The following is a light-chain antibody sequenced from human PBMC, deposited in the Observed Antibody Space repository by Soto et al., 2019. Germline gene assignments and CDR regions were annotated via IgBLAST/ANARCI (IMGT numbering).Light chain of an antibody. V-gene: IGKV3-15*01. J-gene: IGKJ5*01. CDR2: GAS. CDR3: QQRSNWPPIT. CDR1: QSVSSS. Sequence: EIMMTQSPATLSVSPVEIATLSCMASQSVSSSLAWYQQKPGQAPRLLIYGASARATGIPARFSGSGSGTDFTLTISSLQSEDFAVYYCQQRSNWPPITFGQGTRLEI.